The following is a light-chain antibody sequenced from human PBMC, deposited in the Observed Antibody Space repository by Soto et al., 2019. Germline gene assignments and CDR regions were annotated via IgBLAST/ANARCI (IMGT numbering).Light chain of an antibody. V-gene: IGKV1-5*01. CDR3: QQYNSYSWT. CDR2: HAS. CDR1: QNIGRW. J-gene: IGKJ1*01. Sequence: IQMTQSAATLSASVGDRVTISGQASQNIGRWSAWYQQKPGTAPNLLIYHASNLRGGVPLRFSGGGSGTEFTLTISSLQPDDIATYSCQQYNSYSWTFRQGTKVDIK.